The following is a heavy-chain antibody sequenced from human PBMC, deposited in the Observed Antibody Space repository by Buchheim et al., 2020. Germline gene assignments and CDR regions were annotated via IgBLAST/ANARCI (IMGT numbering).Heavy chain of an antibody. CDR2: TYYSGNT. CDR3: ARRRGSGYDLGPFDF. V-gene: IGHV4-39*01. D-gene: IGHD5-12*01. J-gene: IGHJ4*02. CDR1: GGSISSSSSY. Sequence: QVQLQESGPGLVKPSETLSLTCTVSGGSISSSSSYWGWIRQPPGKGLEWIGSTYYSGNTYYSPSLKSRVTISVDTSKNQFSLRLTSVTAADTAMYYCARRRGSGYDLGPFDFWGQGTL.